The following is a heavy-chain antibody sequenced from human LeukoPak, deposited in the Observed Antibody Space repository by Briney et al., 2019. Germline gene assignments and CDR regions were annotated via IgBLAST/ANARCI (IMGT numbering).Heavy chain of an antibody. CDR1: GFTFSSYA. CDR2: IWYDGSNK. J-gene: IGHJ4*02. CDR3: ARVSGSEDYYYFDY. D-gene: IGHD1-26*01. Sequence: GGSLRLSCAASGFTFSSYAMSWVRQAPGKGLEWVAVIWYDGSNKYYADSVKGRFTISRDNSKNTLYLQMNSLRAEDTAVYYCARVSGSEDYYYFDYWGQGTLVTVSS. V-gene: IGHV3-33*08.